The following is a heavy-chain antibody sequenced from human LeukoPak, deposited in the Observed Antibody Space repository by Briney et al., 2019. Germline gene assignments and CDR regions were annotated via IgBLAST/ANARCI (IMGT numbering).Heavy chain of an antibody. J-gene: IGHJ6*02. D-gene: IGHD3-10*01. Sequence: PGGSLRLSCAASGFIISGGYMHWVRQVPGKGLVWVSRINGDGSGADYADSVKGRFTISRDNAKNTLYLQMNSLRAEDTAVYYCARSFYYGSGSHGMDVWGQGTTVTVS. CDR3: ARSFYYGSGSHGMDV. CDR1: GFIISGGY. V-gene: IGHV3-74*01. CDR2: INGDGSGA.